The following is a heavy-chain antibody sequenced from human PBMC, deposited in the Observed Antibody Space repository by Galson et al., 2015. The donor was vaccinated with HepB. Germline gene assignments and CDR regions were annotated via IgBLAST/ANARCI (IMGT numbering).Heavy chain of an antibody. V-gene: IGHV3-33*01. J-gene: IGHJ4*02. CDR3: ARDMHRSSWSRGPQGPDY. Sequence: SLRLSCAASGFTFSSYGMHWVRQAPGKGLEWVAVIWYDGSNKYYADSVKGRFTISRDNSKNTLYLQMNSLRAKDTAVYYCARDMHRSSWSRGPQGPDYWGQGTLVTVSS. CDR2: IWYDGSNK. D-gene: IGHD6-13*01. CDR1: GFTFSSYG.